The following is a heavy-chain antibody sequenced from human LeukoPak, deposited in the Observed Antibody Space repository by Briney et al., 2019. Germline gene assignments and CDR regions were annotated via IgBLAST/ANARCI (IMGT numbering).Heavy chain of an antibody. J-gene: IGHJ3*02. V-gene: IGHV3-30-3*01. CDR3: ARRGAHDAFDI. D-gene: IGHD3-10*01. CDR1: GFTFSSYV. CDR2: ISYDGSNK. Sequence: GRSLRLSCAASGFTFSSYVMHWVRQAPGKGLEWVAVISYDGSNKYYADSVKGRFTISRDNSKNTLYLQMNSLRAEDTAVYYCARRGAHDAFDIWGQGTMVTVSS.